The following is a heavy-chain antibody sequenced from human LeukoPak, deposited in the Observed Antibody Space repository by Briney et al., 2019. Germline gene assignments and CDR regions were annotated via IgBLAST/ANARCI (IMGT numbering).Heavy chain of an antibody. CDR1: GFTFSSYG. V-gene: IGHV3-30*02. CDR2: IRYDGSNK. CDR3: AKVFRQQLPIGHY. J-gene: IGHJ4*02. D-gene: IGHD6-13*01. Sequence: PGGSLRLSCAASGFTFSSYGVHWVRQAPGKGLEWVAFIRYDGSNKYYADSVKGRFTISRDNSKNTLYLQMNSLRAEDTAVYYCAKVFRQQLPIGHYWGQGTLVTVSS.